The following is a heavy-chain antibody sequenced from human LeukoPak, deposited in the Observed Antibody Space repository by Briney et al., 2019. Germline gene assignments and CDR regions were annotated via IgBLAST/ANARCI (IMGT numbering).Heavy chain of an antibody. V-gene: IGHV4-39*01. D-gene: IGHD1-26*01. CDR1: GGSLSSSGYY. CDR2: VYFSGST. CDR3: ARQGGGNYAPLDS. Sequence: PSETLSLTCTVSGGSLSSSGYYWGWVRQPPGKGLEWIGNVYFSGSTFYNPSLQSRVTMSIDASQSQFALKLGSVTAADTAVYYCARQGGGNYAPLDSWGQGALVTVSS. J-gene: IGHJ4*02.